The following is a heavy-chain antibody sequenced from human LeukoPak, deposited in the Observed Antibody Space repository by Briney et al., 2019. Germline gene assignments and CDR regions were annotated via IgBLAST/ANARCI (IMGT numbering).Heavy chain of an antibody. CDR3: AKAPRSNYYYYYGMDV. CDR1: GFTFSSYA. D-gene: IGHD3-16*01. V-gene: IGHV3-23*01. J-gene: IGHJ6*02. Sequence: GGSLRLSCAASGFTFSSYAMSWVRQAPGKGLEWVSAISGSGGSTYYAGSVKGRFTISRDNSKNTLYLQMNSLRAEDTAVYYCAKAPRSNYYYYYGMDVWGQGTTVTVSS. CDR2: ISGSGGST.